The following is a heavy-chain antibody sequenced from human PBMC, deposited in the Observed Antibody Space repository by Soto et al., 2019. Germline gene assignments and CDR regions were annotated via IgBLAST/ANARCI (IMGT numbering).Heavy chain of an antibody. CDR1: GFTFSGSA. Sequence: EVQLVESGGGLVQPGGSLKVSCAASGFTFSGSAMHWVRQASGKGLEWVGRISSKANSYATAYAVSVKGRFTISRDDSRNTGDMQMNSLKTEDTAGYYCAGGIYDFRSGHPKGAEYWGQGTVVTVSP. D-gene: IGHD3-3*01. CDR3: AGGIYDFRSGHPKGAEY. V-gene: IGHV3-73*02. CDR2: ISSKANSYAT. J-gene: IGHJ4*02.